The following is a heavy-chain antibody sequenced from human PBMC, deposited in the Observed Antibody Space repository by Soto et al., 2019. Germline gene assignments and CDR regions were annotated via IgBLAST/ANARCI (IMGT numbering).Heavy chain of an antibody. J-gene: IGHJ6*02. Sequence: EVQLVESGGGLVKPGGSLRLSCAASGFTFSNAWMNWVRQAPGKGLEWVGRIKSKTDGGTTDYAAPVKGRFTISRDDSKNTLYLQMNSLKTEDTAVYYCTTMATVTYYYYGMDVWGQGITVTVSS. CDR1: GFTFSNAW. CDR2: IKSKTDGGTT. D-gene: IGHD4-17*01. V-gene: IGHV3-15*07. CDR3: TTMATVTYYYYGMDV.